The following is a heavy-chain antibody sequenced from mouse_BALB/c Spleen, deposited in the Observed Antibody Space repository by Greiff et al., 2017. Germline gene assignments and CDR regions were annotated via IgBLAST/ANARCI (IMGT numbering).Heavy chain of an antibody. J-gene: IGHJ2*01. CDR1: GYTFTDYN. V-gene: IGHV1S29*02. Sequence: VQLKQSGPELVKPGASVKISCKASGYTFTDYNMHWVKQSHGKSLEWIGYIYPYNGGTGYNQKFKSKATLTVDNSSSTAYMELRSLTSEDSAVYYCARGPNYYGSSYYFDYWGQGTTLTVSS. D-gene: IGHD1-1*01. CDR2: IYPYNGGT. CDR3: ARGPNYYGSSYYFDY.